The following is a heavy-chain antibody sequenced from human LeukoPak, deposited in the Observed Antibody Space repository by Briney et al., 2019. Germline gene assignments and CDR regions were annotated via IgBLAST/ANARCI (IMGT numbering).Heavy chain of an antibody. CDR3: AKDLRDSSGWPLIDY. Sequence: GGSLRLSCAASGFTFSSYAMSWVRQAPGKGLEWVSAISGSGGSTYYADSVKGRFTISRDNSKNTLYLQMNSLRAEDTAVYYCAKDLRDSSGWPLIDYWGQGTLVTVSS. D-gene: IGHD6-19*01. CDR1: GFTFSSYA. CDR2: ISGSGGST. V-gene: IGHV3-23*01. J-gene: IGHJ4*02.